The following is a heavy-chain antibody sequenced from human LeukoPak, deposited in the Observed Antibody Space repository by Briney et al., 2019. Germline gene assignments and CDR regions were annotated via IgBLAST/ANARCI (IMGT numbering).Heavy chain of an antibody. CDR2: INWNGGST. CDR3: AELGITMIGGV. J-gene: IGHJ6*04. Sequence: GGSLRLSCAASGFTFDDYGMSWVRQAPGKGLEWVSGINWNGGSTGYADSVKGRFTISRDNAKNSLSLQVNSLSAEDTAVYYCAELGITMIGGVWGKGTTVTISS. CDR1: GFTFDDYG. V-gene: IGHV3-20*04. D-gene: IGHD3-10*02.